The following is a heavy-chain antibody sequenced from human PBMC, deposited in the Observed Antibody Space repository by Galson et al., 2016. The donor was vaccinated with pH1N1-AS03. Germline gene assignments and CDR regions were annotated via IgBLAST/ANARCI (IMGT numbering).Heavy chain of an antibody. V-gene: IGHV1-69*13. CDR3: ARAQHPDIVGVTGGWFDP. Sequence: SVKVSCKASGGTFNTYAISWVRQAPGQGLEWMGGIISIFGTTNHAQKFQSRVTITADEPTSSVYMELSSLRSEDTAVYYCARAQHPDIVGVTGGWFDPWGQGTLVTVSS. CDR2: IISIFGTT. D-gene: IGHD1-26*01. J-gene: IGHJ5*02. CDR1: GGTFNTYA.